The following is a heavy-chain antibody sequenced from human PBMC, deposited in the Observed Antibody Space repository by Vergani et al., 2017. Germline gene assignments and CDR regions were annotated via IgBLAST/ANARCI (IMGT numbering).Heavy chain of an antibody. CDR1: GLTFIKAW. D-gene: IGHD3-16*01. J-gene: IGHJ4*02. Sequence: EVQLVESGGGLVKPGGSLGFSWAASGLTFIKAWRSGVGKAPGKGLEWVGRIKSKTDGGTTDYAAPVKGRFTISRDDSKNTLYLQMNSLRAEDTAVYYCARDGLGEFDYWGQGTLVTVSS. CDR3: ARDGLGEFDY. CDR2: IKSKTDGGTT. V-gene: IGHV3-15*01.